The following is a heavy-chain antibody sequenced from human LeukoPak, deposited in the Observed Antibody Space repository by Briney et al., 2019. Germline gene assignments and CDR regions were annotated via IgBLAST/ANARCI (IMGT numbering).Heavy chain of an antibody. CDR2: IYSDGTT. J-gene: IGHJ6*03. Sequence: GGSLRLSCAASGFTVSSNYMSWVRQAPGKGLEWVSLIYSDGTTYYADSVKGRFTISRDNSKNTLYLQMNGPRAEDTAVYYCARGQQPNYFYYYYMDVWGKGTTVTVSS. CDR3: ARGQQPNYFYYYYMDV. CDR1: GFTVSSNY. V-gene: IGHV3-53*01. D-gene: IGHD6-13*01.